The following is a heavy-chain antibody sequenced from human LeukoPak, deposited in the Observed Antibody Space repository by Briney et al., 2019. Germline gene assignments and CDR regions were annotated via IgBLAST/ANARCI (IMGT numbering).Heavy chain of an antibody. CDR3: ARDPHFFSV. J-gene: IGHJ6*04. CDR1: GFTFSSYS. V-gene: IGHV4-59*01. D-gene: IGHD3-3*02. Sequence: GSLRLSCAAPGFTFSSYSMNWVRQAPGNGLEWIGHIYYSGSTNYNPSLKSRVTISVDTSKNHFSLKLSSVTAADTAVYYCARDPHFFSVWGKGTTVTVSS. CDR2: IYYSGST.